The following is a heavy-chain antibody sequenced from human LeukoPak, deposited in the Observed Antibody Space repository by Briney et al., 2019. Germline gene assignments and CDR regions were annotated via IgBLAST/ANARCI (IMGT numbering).Heavy chain of an antibody. CDR2: IYYSGST. CDR3: ARRHYYDSSGYWGDAFDI. CDR1: GGAISSYY. J-gene: IGHJ3*02. Sequence: SETLSLTCTVSGGAISSYYWSWIRQPPGKGLEWIGYIYYSGSTNYNPSLKSRVTISVDTSKNQFSLKLSSVTAADTAVYYCARRHYYDSSGYWGDAFDIWGQGTMVIVSS. D-gene: IGHD3-22*01. V-gene: IGHV4-59*08.